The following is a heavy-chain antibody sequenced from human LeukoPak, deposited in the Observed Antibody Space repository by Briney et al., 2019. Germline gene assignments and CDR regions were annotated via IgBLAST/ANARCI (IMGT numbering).Heavy chain of an antibody. CDR2: TSSSTYI. CDR1: GFTFSDYN. D-gene: IGHD6-13*01. CDR3: ARVSTAVSLAIDY. Sequence: GGSLRLSCAASGFTFSDYNMNWVRQAPGKGLEWVSVTSSSTYIYYADSVKGRFTISRDNAKNSLYLQMNSLRAEDTAVYYCARVSTAVSLAIDYWGQGTLVTVST. V-gene: IGHV3-69-1*01. J-gene: IGHJ4*02.